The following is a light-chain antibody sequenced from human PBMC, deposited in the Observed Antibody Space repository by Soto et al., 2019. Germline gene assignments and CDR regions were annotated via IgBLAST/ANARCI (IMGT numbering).Light chain of an antibody. CDR3: RSYTSSSTRV. V-gene: IGLV2-14*01. CDR1: SSDVGGYNY. Sequence: QSALTQPASVSGSPGQSITISCTGTSSDVGGYNYVSWYQQHPGKAPKLMIYEVSNRPSGVSNRFSGSKSGNTASLTISGLPAEDGAAYYCRSYTSSSTRVFGGGTKLTVL. CDR2: EVS. J-gene: IGLJ3*02.